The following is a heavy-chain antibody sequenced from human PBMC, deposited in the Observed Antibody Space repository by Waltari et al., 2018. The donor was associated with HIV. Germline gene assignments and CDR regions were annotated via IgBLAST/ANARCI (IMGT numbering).Heavy chain of an antibody. CDR2: VVHDGRIK. J-gene: IGHJ3*01. CDR1: QGFTFDVVG. CDR3: AKERSRVSTWNV. Sequence: QVHLVESGGGVVQPGGSLRLSCVASQGFTFDVVGMHGVRHVPGKGREWVAAVVHDGRIKYYRDSVRGRFTISRDNSKRSTYLQMNNLKVEDSGLYYCAKERSRVSTWNVWGQGTMVIVSS. V-gene: IGHV3-30*18. D-gene: IGHD2-21*01.